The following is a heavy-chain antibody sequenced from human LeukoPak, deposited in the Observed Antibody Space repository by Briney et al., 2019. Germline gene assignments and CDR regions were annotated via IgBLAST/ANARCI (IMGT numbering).Heavy chain of an antibody. Sequence: SKTLSLTCTVSGGSISSSSYYWGWIRQPPGKGLEWIGSIYYSGSTYYNPSLKSRVTISVDTSKNQFSLKLSSVTAADTAVYYCARGQSLRGYSKGAYFDYWGQGTLVTVSS. CDR1: GGSISSSSYY. D-gene: IGHD5-18*01. J-gene: IGHJ4*02. CDR2: IYYSGST. CDR3: ARGQSLRGYSKGAYFDY. V-gene: IGHV4-39*07.